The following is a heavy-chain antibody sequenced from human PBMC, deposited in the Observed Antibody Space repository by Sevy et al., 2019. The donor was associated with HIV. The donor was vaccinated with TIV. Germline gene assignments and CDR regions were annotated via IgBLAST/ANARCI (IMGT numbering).Heavy chain of an antibody. CDR3: ASLAAAAAPYFDY. Sequence: SETLSLTCTVSGGSVSSVSYYWSWIRQPPGKGLEWIGYIYSSGSTNYNPSLKSRVTISEDISNNQFSLRLSSVTAADTAVYYCASLAAAAAPYFDYWGQGTLVTVSS. CDR1: GGSVSSVSYY. D-gene: IGHD6-13*01. CDR2: IYSSGST. J-gene: IGHJ4*02. V-gene: IGHV4-61*01.